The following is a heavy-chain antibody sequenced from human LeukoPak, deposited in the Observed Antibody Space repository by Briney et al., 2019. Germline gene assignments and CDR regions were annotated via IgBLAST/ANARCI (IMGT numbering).Heavy chain of an antibody. CDR3: ARDPYNGYYGDDYYYYMDV. CDR1: GFTFSNYA. CDR2: ITRDSIYT. V-gene: IGHV3-21*01. Sequence: KTGGSLRLSCAASGFTFSNYAMSWVRQTPGKGLEWVSSITRDSIYTFYADSVKGRFTISRDNAKNSLSLQMNSLRAEDTAVYYCARDPYNGYYGDDYYYYMDVWGKGTTVTISS. J-gene: IGHJ6*03. D-gene: IGHD4-17*01.